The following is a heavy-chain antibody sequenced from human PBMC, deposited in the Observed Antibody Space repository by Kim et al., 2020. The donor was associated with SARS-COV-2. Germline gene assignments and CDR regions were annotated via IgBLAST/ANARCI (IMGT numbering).Heavy chain of an antibody. CDR3: GGLDFGDDY. V-gene: IGHV3-53*01. J-gene: IGHJ4*02. Sequence: GGSLRLSCAASGFTVSSYVMSWVRQTPGKGLEWVSLIYPDGYPYYADSVKGRFTISRDTSESTLYLQMNSMRADDTAADYYGGLDFGDDYWCQGSLVTVS. CDR2: IYPDGYP. CDR1: GFTVSSYV. D-gene: IGHD4-17*01.